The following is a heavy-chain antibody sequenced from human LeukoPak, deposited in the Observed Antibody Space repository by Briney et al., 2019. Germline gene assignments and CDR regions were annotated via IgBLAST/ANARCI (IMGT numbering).Heavy chain of an antibody. CDR3: ARDTGSGWYFIDY. CDR1: GFTFSSFS. D-gene: IGHD6-19*01. V-gene: IGHV3-48*01. Sequence: GGPLRFSCGPSGFTFSSFSINGVRQPRGRGRGGVSYISSSSSTIYYADSVKGRFTISRDNAKNSLYLQMNSLRAEDTAVYYCARDTGSGWYFIDYWGQGTLVTVSS. J-gene: IGHJ4*02. CDR2: ISSSSSTI.